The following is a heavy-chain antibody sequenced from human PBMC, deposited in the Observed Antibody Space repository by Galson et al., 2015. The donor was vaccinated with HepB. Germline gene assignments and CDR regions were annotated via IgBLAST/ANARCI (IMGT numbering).Heavy chain of an antibody. Sequence: SVKVSCKASGFTFTSSAMQWVRQARGQRLEWIGWIVVGSGNTNYAQKFQERVTITRDMSTSTAYMELSSLRSEDTAVYYCAADDRVRGGADVWGQGTTVTVSS. CDR2: IVVGSGNT. CDR3: AADDRVRGGADV. D-gene: IGHD3-10*01. V-gene: IGHV1-58*02. CDR1: GFTFTSSA. J-gene: IGHJ6*02.